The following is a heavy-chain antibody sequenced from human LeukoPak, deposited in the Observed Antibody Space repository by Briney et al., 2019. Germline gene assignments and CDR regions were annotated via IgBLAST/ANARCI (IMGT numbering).Heavy chain of an antibody. Sequence: PSETLSLTCTVSGYSISSGYYWGWIRQPPGKGLEWIGSIYHSGSTYYNPSLKSRVTMSVDTSKNQFSLKLSSVTAADTAVYYCARGPSVFDYWGQGTLVTVSS. J-gene: IGHJ4*02. V-gene: IGHV4-38-2*02. CDR3: ARGPSVFDY. CDR2: IYHSGST. CDR1: GYSISSGYY.